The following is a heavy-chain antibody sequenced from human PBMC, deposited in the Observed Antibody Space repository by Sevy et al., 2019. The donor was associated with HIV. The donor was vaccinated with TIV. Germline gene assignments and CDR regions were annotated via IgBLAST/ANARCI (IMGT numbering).Heavy chain of an antibody. CDR1: GYTLNELS. D-gene: IGHD3-22*01. J-gene: IGHJ4*02. CDR2: FDPEDGET. CDR3: ATAREYYYESSGYFDY. V-gene: IGHV1-24*01. Sequence: ASVKVSCKVSGYTLNELSMHWVRQAPGKGLEWMGRFDPEDGETIYAQKFQGRVTMTEDTSTDTAYMELSSLRSEDTAVYDCATAREYYYESSGYFDYWGQGTLVTVSS.